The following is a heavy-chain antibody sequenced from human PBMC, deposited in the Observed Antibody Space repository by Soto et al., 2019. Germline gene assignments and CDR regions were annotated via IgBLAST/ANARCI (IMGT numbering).Heavy chain of an antibody. D-gene: IGHD5-12*01. CDR1: GESFSGYY. J-gene: IGHJ5*02. CDR3: ARVTLRKWIRLNVVWFDP. CDR2: INHSGST. Sequence: SETLSLTCAVYGESFSGYYWSWIRQPPGKGLEWIGEINHSGSTNYNPSLKSRVTISVDTSKNQFSLKLSSVTAADTAVYYCARVTLRKWIRLNVVWFDPWGQGTLVTVSS. V-gene: IGHV4-34*01.